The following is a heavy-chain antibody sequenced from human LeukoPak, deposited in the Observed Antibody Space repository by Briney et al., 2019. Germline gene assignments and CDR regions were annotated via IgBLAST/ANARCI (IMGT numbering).Heavy chain of an antibody. V-gene: IGHV3-48*03. CDR3: ARDAWDAFDV. CDR1: GFTFSSYE. J-gene: IGHJ3*01. Sequence: AGGSLRLSCAASGFTFSSYEMSWVRQAPGKGPEWISYISHSGSSIYYAASVKGRFTVSRDNAKNSLFLQMNSLRAEDTAIYYCARDAWDAFDVWGQGTMVTVSS. CDR2: ISHSGSSI.